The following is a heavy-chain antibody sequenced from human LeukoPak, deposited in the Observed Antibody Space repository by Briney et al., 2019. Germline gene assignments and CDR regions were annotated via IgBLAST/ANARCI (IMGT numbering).Heavy chain of an antibody. V-gene: IGHV3-21*01. CDR3: ARDAEELLPLHFDY. Sequence: GGSLRLSCAASGFTFNDYGMTWVRQAPGKGLEWVSSISSSSSYIYYADSVKGRFTISRDNAKNSLYLQMNSLRAEDTAVYYCARDAEELLPLHFDYWGQGTLVTVSS. CDR1: GFTFNDYG. D-gene: IGHD1-26*01. J-gene: IGHJ4*02. CDR2: ISSSSSYI.